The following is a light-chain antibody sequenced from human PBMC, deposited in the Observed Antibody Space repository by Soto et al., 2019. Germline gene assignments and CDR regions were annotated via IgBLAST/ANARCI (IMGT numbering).Light chain of an antibody. CDR3: SSFTRNNTMV. CDR2: EVS. V-gene: IGLV2-14*01. Sequence: QSVLTQPASVSGSPGQSITISCTGTSSDVGGYNYVSWYQQHPGKAPKLMIYEVSNRPSGVSNRFSGSKSGNTASLTISGLQAEDEADYYCSSFTRNNTMVFGGGTKLTVL. J-gene: IGLJ3*02. CDR1: SSDVGGYNY.